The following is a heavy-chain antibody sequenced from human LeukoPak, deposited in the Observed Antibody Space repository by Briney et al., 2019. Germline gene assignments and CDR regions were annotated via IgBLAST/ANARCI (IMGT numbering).Heavy chain of an antibody. CDR3: ARWYSSSWRPTNWFDP. J-gene: IGHJ5*02. Sequence: SETLSLTCAVYGGSFSGYYWSWIRQPPGKGLEWIGETNHSASTNYNPSLTSRVTISVDTSKNQFSLKLSSVTAADTAVYYCARWYSSSWRPTNWFDPWGQGTLVTVSS. CDR1: GGSFSGYY. D-gene: IGHD6-13*01. V-gene: IGHV4-34*01. CDR2: TNHSAST.